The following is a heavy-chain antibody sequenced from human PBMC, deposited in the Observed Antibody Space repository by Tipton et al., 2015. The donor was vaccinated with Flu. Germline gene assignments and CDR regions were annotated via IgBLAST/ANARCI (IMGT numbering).Heavy chain of an antibody. Sequence: TLSLTCTISGDSISSRYYWGWIRQPPGKGLEWIGTIYHSGSTYYNPSLKSRLTMSVDTSKNQFSLKLSSVTAADTAVYYCARHTGDSVRGVIDYWGQGTLVTVSS. V-gene: IGHV4-38-2*02. J-gene: IGHJ4*02. D-gene: IGHD3-10*02. CDR3: ARHTGDSVRGVIDY. CDR1: GDSISSRYY. CDR2: IYHSGST.